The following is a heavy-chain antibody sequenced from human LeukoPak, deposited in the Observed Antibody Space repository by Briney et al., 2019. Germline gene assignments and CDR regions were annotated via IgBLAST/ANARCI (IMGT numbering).Heavy chain of an antibody. CDR2: INVGNGNT. Sequence: ASVKVSCKASGYTFTSYAMHWVRQAPGQRLEWMGWINVGNGNTKYSQKFQGRVTITRDTSASTAYMELRSLRSEDTAVYYCARGQGSSSWYGNNWFDPWGQGALVTVSS. D-gene: IGHD6-13*01. J-gene: IGHJ5*02. V-gene: IGHV1-3*01. CDR1: GYTFTSYA. CDR3: ARGQGSSSWYGNNWFDP.